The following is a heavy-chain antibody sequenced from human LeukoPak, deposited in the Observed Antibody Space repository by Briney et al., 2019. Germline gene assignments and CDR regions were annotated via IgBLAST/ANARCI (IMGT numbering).Heavy chain of an antibody. Sequence: PSETVSLTCTVSGGSISSTNYYWSWLRQPAGKGLEWIGRVTSSGSTNSNPSLKTRVTISVDTSKNQFSLKLSSVTAADTAVYYCATDSSSWSRAGYFQHWGPGTLVTVS. CDR1: GGSISSTNYY. J-gene: IGHJ1*01. D-gene: IGHD6-13*01. CDR2: VTSSGST. V-gene: IGHV4-61*02. CDR3: ATDSSSWSRAGYFQH.